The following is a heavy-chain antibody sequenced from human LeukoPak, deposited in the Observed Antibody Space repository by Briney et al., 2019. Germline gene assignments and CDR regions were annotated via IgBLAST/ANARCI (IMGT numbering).Heavy chain of an antibody. CDR3: ARGFITPDY. J-gene: IGHJ4*02. V-gene: IGHV1-18*01. Sequence: ASVKVSCKASGYSFTTYGISWVRPAPGQGLEWMGWITAYNNNTNFAQKLQGRVTMTTDTSTSTAYMELRSLRSDDTAVYYCARGFITPDYWGQGTLVTVSS. CDR1: GYSFTTYG. D-gene: IGHD3-10*01. CDR2: ITAYNNNT.